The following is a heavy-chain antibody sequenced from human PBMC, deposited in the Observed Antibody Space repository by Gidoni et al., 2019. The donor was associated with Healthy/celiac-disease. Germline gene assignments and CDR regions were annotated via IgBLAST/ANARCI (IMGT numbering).Heavy chain of an antibody. J-gene: IGHJ4*02. CDR1: GGTFSSYA. CDR2: IIPIFGTA. V-gene: IGHV1-69*06. CDR3: ARSGCSGGSCYFDY. D-gene: IGHD2-15*01. Sequence: QVQLVQPGAGATNPGSSVKVSCKASGGTFSSYAISWVRQAPGQGLEWMGGIIPIFGTANYAQKFQGRVTITADKSTSTAYMELSSLRSEDTAVYYWARSGCSGGSCYFDYWGQGTLVTVSS.